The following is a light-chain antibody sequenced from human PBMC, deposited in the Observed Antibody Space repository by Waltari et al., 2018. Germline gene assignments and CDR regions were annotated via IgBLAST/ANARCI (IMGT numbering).Light chain of an antibody. Sequence: GDRVTITCRASQSISSWLAWYRQNPGKAPKLLIYDASSLESGVPSRFSGSGSGTDFTLTISSLQAEDVAVYYCQQYYSTPDTFGQGTKLEIK. CDR1: QSISSW. CDR3: QQYYSTPDT. CDR2: DAS. J-gene: IGKJ2*01. V-gene: IGKV1-5*01.